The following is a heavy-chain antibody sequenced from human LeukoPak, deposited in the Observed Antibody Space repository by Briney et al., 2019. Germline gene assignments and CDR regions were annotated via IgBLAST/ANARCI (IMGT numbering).Heavy chain of an antibody. CDR2: IYYSGST. CDR3: ARGGTYGSGRNQHTTLDY. D-gene: IGHD3-10*01. CDR1: GGSISSYY. V-gene: IGHV4-59*01. J-gene: IGHJ4*02. Sequence: PSETLSLTCTVSGGSISSYYWSWIRQPPGKGLEWIGYIYYSGSTTYNPSLKSRVSISVDTSKNQFSLRLSSVTAADTAVYYCARGGTYGSGRNQHTTLDYWGQGTLVTVSS.